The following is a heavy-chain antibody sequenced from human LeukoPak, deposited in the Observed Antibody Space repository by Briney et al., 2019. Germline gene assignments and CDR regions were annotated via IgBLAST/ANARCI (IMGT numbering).Heavy chain of an antibody. J-gene: IGHJ4*02. CDR3: ARVYCSGGSCHFDY. CDR1: GFTFSAYW. D-gene: IGHD2-15*01. Sequence: PGGSLRLSCAASGFTFSAYWMSWVRQTPGKGLEWVANIKQDGSEKYYMDSVKGRFTISRDNAKNSLYLQMNSLRAEDTAVYYCARVYCSGGSCHFDYWGQGTLVTVSS. V-gene: IGHV3-7*01. CDR2: IKQDGSEK.